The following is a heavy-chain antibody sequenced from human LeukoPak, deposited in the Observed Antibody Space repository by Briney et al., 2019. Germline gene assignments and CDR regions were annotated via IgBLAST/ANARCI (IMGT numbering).Heavy chain of an antibody. V-gene: IGHV4-59*01. CDR3: ATLYAVRGALSFDM. CDR1: GGSISSYY. D-gene: IGHD2-8*01. Sequence: SETLSLTCTGSGGSISSYYWSWIPQPPGKGLEWIAYIYYSGRTNYNPSLKSRVTISLDTSKNQLSLKLSSVTAADTAVYYCATLYAVRGALSFDMWGQGTMVTVSS. CDR2: IYYSGRT. J-gene: IGHJ3*02.